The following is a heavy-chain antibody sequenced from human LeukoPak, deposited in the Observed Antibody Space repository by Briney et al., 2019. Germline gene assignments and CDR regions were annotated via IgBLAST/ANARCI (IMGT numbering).Heavy chain of an antibody. CDR3: ARVMGYYYYMDV. D-gene: IGHD3-16*01. J-gene: IGHJ6*03. CDR1: GYSIRSDYY. Sequence: PSETLSLTCAVSGYSIRSDYYWAWIRQPPGKGLEWIGNIDHSGSTYYNPSLNSRVTISVDTSKNQFSLRLSSVTAADTAVFYCARVMGYYYYMDVWGTGTTVTVSS. V-gene: IGHV4-38-2*01. CDR2: IDHSGST.